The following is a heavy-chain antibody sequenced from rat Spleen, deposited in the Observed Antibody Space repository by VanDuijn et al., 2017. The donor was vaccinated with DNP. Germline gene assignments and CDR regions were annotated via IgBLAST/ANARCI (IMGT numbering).Heavy chain of an antibody. CDR3: TRDSGDWYFDF. J-gene: IGHJ1*01. Sequence: EVQLVESGGGLVQPGRSLKLSCAASGFTFSDYYMAWVRQAPTKGLELVAYLSTGGGITYYRDSVKGRFTLSRDNAKSTLYLQMDSLRSEDTATYFCTRDSGDWYFDFWGPGTMVTVSS. CDR1: GFTFSDYY. D-gene: IGHD1-1*01. V-gene: IGHV5-27*01. CDR2: LSTGGGIT.